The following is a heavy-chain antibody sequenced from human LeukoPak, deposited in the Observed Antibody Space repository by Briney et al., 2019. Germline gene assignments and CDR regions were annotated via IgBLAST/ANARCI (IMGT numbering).Heavy chain of an antibody. D-gene: IGHD6-13*01. CDR2: INAGNGNT. Sequence: GASVKVSCKASGYTFTSYAMYWVRQAPGQRLEWMGWINAGNGNTKYSQKFQGRVTITRDTSASTAYMELSSLRSEDTAVYYCAREVAAAGNFDYWGQGTLVTVSS. CDR3: AREVAAAGNFDY. J-gene: IGHJ4*02. CDR1: GYTFTSYA. V-gene: IGHV1-3*01.